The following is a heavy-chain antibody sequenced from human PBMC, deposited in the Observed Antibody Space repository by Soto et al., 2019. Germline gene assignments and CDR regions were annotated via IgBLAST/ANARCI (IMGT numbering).Heavy chain of an antibody. CDR3: AKHSTTYDSWSGAVKGAFDV. CDR1: GFTFSSYA. D-gene: IGHD3-3*01. CDR2: ISDGGDST. Sequence: EVQMLESGGGLVQPGGSLRLSCAASGFTFSSYALTWVRQAPGKGLEWVSGISDGGDSTHYADSVKGRFTVSRDNSKKTLYLQINSLRAEDTAVYYCAKHSTTYDSWSGAVKGAFDVWGQGTMVTVSS. J-gene: IGHJ3*01. V-gene: IGHV3-23*01.